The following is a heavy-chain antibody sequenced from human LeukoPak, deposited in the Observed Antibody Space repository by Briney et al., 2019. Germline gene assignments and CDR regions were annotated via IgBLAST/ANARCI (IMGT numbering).Heavy chain of an antibody. V-gene: IGHV4-59*01. CDR2: IYYIGDT. CDR1: GGSISSYY. CDR3: AGASLYYDSSGQRTFDI. J-gene: IGHJ3*02. Sequence: SETLSLTCTVSGGSISSYYWNWIRQPPGKGLEWIGYIYYIGDTNYNPSLKSRVPISLDTFKNQFSLKLSSVTAADTAVYYCAGASLYYDSSGQRTFDIWGQGAMVTVSS. D-gene: IGHD3-22*01.